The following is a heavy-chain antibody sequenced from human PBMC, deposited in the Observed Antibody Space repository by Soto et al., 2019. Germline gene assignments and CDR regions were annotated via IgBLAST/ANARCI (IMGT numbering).Heavy chain of an antibody. J-gene: IGHJ4*02. CDR3: ARADYSYGYLGDY. Sequence: KASETLSLTCTVSGGSISSGGYYWSWIRQHPGKGLEWIGYIYYSGSTYYNPSLKSRVTISVDTSKNQFSLKLSSVTAADTAVYYCARADYSYGYLGDYWGQGTLVTVSS. CDR2: IYYSGST. D-gene: IGHD5-18*01. V-gene: IGHV4-31*03. CDR1: GGSISSGGYY.